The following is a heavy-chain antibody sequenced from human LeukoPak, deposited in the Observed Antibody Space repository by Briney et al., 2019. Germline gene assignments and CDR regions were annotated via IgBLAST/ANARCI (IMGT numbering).Heavy chain of an antibody. CDR3: ARGENNYDFWSGYYYFDY. Sequence: GASVKVSCKASGYTFTSYDINWVRQATGQGLEWTGWMNPNSGNTGYAQKFQGRVTMTRNTSISTAYMELSSLRSEDTAVYYCARGENNYDFWSGYYYFDYWGQGTLVTVSS. CDR1: GYTFTSYD. D-gene: IGHD3-3*01. CDR2: MNPNSGNT. J-gene: IGHJ4*02. V-gene: IGHV1-8*01.